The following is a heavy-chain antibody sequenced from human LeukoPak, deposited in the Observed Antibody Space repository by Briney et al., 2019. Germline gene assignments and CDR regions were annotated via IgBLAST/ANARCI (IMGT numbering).Heavy chain of an antibody. CDR2: ITGSGGSA. CDR3: ARDERLLSFLK. J-gene: IGHJ4*02. Sequence: GGSLRLYCAASGFTFSSYAMSWLRQAPGKGLEWVSGITGSGGSAYYADSVKGRFTISRDNSKNTLYLQMNSLRAEDTAIYYCARDERLLSFLKWGQGTLVTVSS. CDR1: GFTFSSYA. D-gene: IGHD3-3*01. V-gene: IGHV3-23*01.